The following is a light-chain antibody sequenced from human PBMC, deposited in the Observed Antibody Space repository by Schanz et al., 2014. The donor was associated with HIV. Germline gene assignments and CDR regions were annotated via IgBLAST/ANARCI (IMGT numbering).Light chain of an antibody. J-gene: IGKJ1*01. V-gene: IGKV3-15*01. CDR1: QSVKSSY. CDR2: GAS. Sequence: ENVLTQSPGTLSLSPGERATISCRASQSVKSSYLAWYQQKLGQAPRLLIYGASTRATGIPARFSGSGSGTEFTLTISSLQSEDFAVYYCQQYNNWPPGKTFGQGTKVEIK. CDR3: QQYNNWPPGKT.